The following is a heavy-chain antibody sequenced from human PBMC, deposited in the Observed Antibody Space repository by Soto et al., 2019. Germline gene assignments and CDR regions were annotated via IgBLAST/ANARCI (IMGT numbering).Heavy chain of an antibody. CDR2: LSGSAGST. Sequence: GGSLRLSCAASGFTFSSYALSWVRHAPGKGLEWVSSLSGSAGSTSYADSVKGRFTISRGNSKNTMYLQMNSLRAEDTAVYYCAKDRYDFWSGKYYFDYWGLGPLVTVSP. CDR3: AKDRYDFWSGKYYFDY. J-gene: IGHJ4*02. D-gene: IGHD3-3*01. CDR1: GFTFSSYA. V-gene: IGHV3-23*01.